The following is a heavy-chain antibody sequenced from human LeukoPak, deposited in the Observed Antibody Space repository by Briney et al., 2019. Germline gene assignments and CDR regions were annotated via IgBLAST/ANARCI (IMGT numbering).Heavy chain of an antibody. CDR1: GFTFSSYS. CDR3: AKFLVRGGGYFDY. V-gene: IGHV3-21*01. CDR2: ISSSSSYI. D-gene: IGHD3-16*01. J-gene: IGHJ4*02. Sequence: KSGGSLRLSCAASGFTFSSYSMNWVRQAPGKGLEWVSSISSSSSYIYYADSVKGRFTISRDNAKNSLYLQMNSLRAEDTAVYYCAKFLVRGGGYFDYWGQGTLVTVSS.